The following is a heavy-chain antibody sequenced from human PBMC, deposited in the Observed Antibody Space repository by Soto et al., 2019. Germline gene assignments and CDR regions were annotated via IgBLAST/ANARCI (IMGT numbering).Heavy chain of an antibody. V-gene: IGHV1-69*08. CDR3: ARDEGVTTEFDY. Sequence: QVQLVQSGAEVKKPGSSVKVSCKASGGTFSSYTISWVRQAPGQGLEWMGRIIPILGIANYAQKFQGRVTITADKSTTTAYMELSSQRSEDTAVYYCARDEGVTTEFDYWGQGTLLTVSS. D-gene: IGHD4-17*01. J-gene: IGHJ4*02. CDR2: IIPILGIA. CDR1: GGTFSSYT.